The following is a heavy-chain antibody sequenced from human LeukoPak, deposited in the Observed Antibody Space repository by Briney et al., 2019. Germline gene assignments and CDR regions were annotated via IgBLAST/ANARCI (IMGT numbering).Heavy chain of an antibody. CDR2: IIPIFGTA. CDR3: ARVGGYNWNYRADAFDI. J-gene: IGHJ3*02. D-gene: IGHD1-7*01. V-gene: IGHV1-69*13. CDR1: GGTFSSYA. Sequence: SVKVSCKASGGTFSSYAISWVRQAPGQGLEWMGGIIPIFGTANYAQKFQGRVTITADESTSTAYMELSSLRSEDTAVYYCARVGGYNWNYRADAFDIWGQGTMVTVSS.